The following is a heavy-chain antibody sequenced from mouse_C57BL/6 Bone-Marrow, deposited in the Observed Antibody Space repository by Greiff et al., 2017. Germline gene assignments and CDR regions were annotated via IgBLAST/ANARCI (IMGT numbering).Heavy chain of an antibody. D-gene: IGHD1-1*01. CDR2: SDPSDSYT. CDR3: AREGTTVPWYFDV. J-gene: IGHJ1*03. V-gene: IGHV1-50*01. CDR1: GYTFTSYW. Sequence: QVQLQQPGAELVKPGASVKLSCKASGYTFTSYWMQWVKQRPGQGLEWIGESDPSDSYTNYNQKFKGKATLTVDTSSSTAYMQLSSLTSEDSAVYYCAREGTTVPWYFDVWGTGTTVTVSS.